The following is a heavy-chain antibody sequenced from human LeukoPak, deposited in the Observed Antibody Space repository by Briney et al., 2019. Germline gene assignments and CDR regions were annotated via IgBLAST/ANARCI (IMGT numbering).Heavy chain of an antibody. Sequence: SETLSLTCSVSGGSVSSYWSWIRQPAGKGLGWIGRISASGSSNYNPSLRSRVIMSVDTPKNQFSLNLSSVTAADTAVYYCATEGGGPRWLDPWGQGTLVTVSS. J-gene: IGHJ5*02. V-gene: IGHV4-4*07. CDR2: ISASGSS. CDR3: ATEGGGPRWLDP. D-gene: IGHD6-25*01. CDR1: GGSVSSY.